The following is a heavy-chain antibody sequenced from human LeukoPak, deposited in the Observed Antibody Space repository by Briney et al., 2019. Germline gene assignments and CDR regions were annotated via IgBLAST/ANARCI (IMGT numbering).Heavy chain of an antibody. J-gene: IGHJ4*02. Sequence: PGGSLRLSCAASGFTFRSYAMNWVRQAPGKGLEWVSAISAGGSQIFYGASVKGRFTTSRDNSKNMLHLQMNSLRAEDTAVYYCAKTHVDTTFFDFWGQGTLVTVSS. CDR2: ISAGGSQI. V-gene: IGHV3-23*01. CDR3: AKTHVDTTFFDF. D-gene: IGHD5-18*01. CDR1: GFTFRSYA.